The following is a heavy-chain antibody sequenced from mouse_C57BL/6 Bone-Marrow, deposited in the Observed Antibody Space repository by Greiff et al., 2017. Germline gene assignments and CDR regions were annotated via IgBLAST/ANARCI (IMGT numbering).Heavy chain of an antibody. CDR3: TTPITTVVTNDYAMDY. J-gene: IGHJ4*01. D-gene: IGHD1-1*01. CDR1: GFNIKDDY. V-gene: IGHV14-4*01. CDR2: IDPENGDT. Sequence: VQLQQSGAELVRPGASVKLSCTASGFNIKDDYMHWVKQRPEQGLEWIGWIDPENGDTAYASKFQGKATITADTSSNTAYLQLSSLTSEDTAVYYFTTPITTVVTNDYAMDYWGQGTSVTVSS.